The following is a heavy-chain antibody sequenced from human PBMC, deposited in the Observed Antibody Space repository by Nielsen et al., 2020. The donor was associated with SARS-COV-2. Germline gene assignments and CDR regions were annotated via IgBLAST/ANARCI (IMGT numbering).Heavy chain of an antibody. CDR1: GFTFSGSA. CDR2: IRSKANSYAT. Sequence: GESLKISCAASGFTFSGSAMHWVRQASGKGLEWVGSIRSKANSYATAYAASVKGRFTISRDDSKNTAYLQMNSLKTEDTAVYYCTRGYGDYDPGTNWFDPWGQGTLVTVSS. CDR3: TRGYGDYDPGTNWFDP. V-gene: IGHV3-73*01. D-gene: IGHD4-17*01. J-gene: IGHJ5*02.